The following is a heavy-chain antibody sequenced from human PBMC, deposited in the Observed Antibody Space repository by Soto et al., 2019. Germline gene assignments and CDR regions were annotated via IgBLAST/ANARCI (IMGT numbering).Heavy chain of an antibody. CDR2: ISAYNGNT. CDR3: ARDVRLGESGYDY. V-gene: IGHV1-18*01. D-gene: IGHD3-16*01. CDR1: GYTFSSYG. J-gene: IGHJ4*02. Sequence: ASVKVSCKASGYTFSSYGFSWVRQAPGQGLEWMGWISAYNGNTDYAQKFQGRVTMTTDTSTSTAYMELRSLRSDDTAVYYRARDVRLGESGYDYWGQGTLVTVSS.